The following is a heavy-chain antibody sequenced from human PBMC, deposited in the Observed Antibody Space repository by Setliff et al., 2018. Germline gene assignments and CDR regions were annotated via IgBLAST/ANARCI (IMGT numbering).Heavy chain of an antibody. D-gene: IGHD2-21*02. CDR1: GGSISSDY. J-gene: IGHJ4*02. Sequence: SETLSLTCTVSGGSISSDYWSWIRQPPGKGLEWIGYIYSSGSTKYNPSLKSRVTISVDTSKNQLSLKLSSVTAADTAVYYCARGAYCGGNCFYHFDHWGQGTLVTVSS. CDR2: IYSSGST. CDR3: ARGAYCGGNCFYHFDH. V-gene: IGHV4-4*08.